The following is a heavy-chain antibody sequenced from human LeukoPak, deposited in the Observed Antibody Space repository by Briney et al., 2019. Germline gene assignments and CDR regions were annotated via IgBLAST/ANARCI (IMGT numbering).Heavy chain of an antibody. D-gene: IGHD6-19*01. J-gene: IGHJ6*04. CDR3: ARGRDSSGWRPSDFYYYGMDV. Sequence: SETLSLTCAVYGGSFSGYYWSWIRQPPGKGLEWIGEINHSGSTNYNPSLKSRVTISVDTSKNQFSLTLSSVTAADTAVYYCARGRDSSGWRPSDFYYYGMDVWGKGTTVTVSS. V-gene: IGHV4-34*01. CDR2: INHSGST. CDR1: GGSFSGYY.